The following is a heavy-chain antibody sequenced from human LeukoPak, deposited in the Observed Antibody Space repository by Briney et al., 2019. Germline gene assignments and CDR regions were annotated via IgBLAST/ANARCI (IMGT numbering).Heavy chain of an antibody. CDR1: GVSITSYY. D-gene: IGHD3-22*01. V-gene: IGHV4-4*07. Sequence: PSETLSPTCTVSGVSITSYYWSWIRQPAGKGLEWIGRIHTSGSTNYNPSPKSRVTMSVDTSENKFSLNLSSVTAADAAVYYCARDRYYYDSSGYYAFDIWGQGTMVTVSS. CDR2: IHTSGST. CDR3: ARDRYYYDSSGYYAFDI. J-gene: IGHJ3*02.